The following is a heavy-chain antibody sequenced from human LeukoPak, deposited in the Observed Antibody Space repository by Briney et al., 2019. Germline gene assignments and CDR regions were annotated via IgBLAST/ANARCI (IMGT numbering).Heavy chain of an antibody. CDR3: ARGVPYGPSYEFFDY. J-gene: IGHJ4*02. CDR1: GGSITNYY. Sequence: SETLSLTCTVSGGSITNYYWSWIRQPPGKGLECIGYIYYSGSTNYNPSLKSRVTISLHTSKNQFSLKLNSVTAADTAVYYGARGVPYGPSYEFFDYWGQGTLVTVSS. V-gene: IGHV4-59*01. CDR2: IYYSGST. D-gene: IGHD3-10*01.